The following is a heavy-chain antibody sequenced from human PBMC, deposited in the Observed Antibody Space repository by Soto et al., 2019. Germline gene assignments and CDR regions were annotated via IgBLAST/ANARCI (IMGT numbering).Heavy chain of an antibody. CDR3: ARIGGWYDIDF. J-gene: IGHJ4*02. V-gene: IGHV4-61*08. D-gene: IGHD6-19*01. Sequence: SETLSLTCTVSGGSISSGDYYWSWIRQPPGKGLQFIGSIFYNGTANYSPSLKNRVSISIDTSQSQFFLQLISVAAADTAVYYCARIGGWYDIDFWGQGSLVTVSS. CDR2: IFYNGTA. CDR1: GGSISSGDYY.